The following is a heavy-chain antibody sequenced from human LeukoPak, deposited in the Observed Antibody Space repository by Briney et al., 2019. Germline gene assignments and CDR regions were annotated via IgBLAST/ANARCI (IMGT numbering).Heavy chain of an antibody. Sequence: GASVKVSCKASGYTFTGYYMHWVRQAPGQGLEWMGWISAYNGNTNYAQKLQGRVTMTTDTSTSTAYMELRSLRSGDTAVYYCAREAYCGGDCYLDYWGQGTLVTVSS. D-gene: IGHD2-21*02. J-gene: IGHJ4*02. CDR1: GYTFTGYY. V-gene: IGHV1-18*04. CDR2: ISAYNGNT. CDR3: AREAYCGGDCYLDY.